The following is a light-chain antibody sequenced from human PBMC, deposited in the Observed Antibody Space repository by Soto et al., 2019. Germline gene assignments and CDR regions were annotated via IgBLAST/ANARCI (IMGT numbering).Light chain of an antibody. CDR1: QNILHSSNKKNY. CDR3: QQYYSSPYS. V-gene: IGKV4-1*01. Sequence: DIVMTQSPDSLAVPLGERATINCKSSQNILHSSNKKNYLAWYQQKPGQPPKKLIYWASTRESGVPDRFSGSGSGTDFTLTISSLQAEDVAVYYCQQYYSSPYSFGQGTKLEIK. CDR2: WAS. J-gene: IGKJ2*03.